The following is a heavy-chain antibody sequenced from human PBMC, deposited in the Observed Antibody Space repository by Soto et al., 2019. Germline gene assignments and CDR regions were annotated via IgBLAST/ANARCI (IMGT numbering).Heavy chain of an antibody. CDR1: GGSTSSGAYY. J-gene: IGHJ5*02. V-gene: IGHV4-31*03. CDR2: IYYSGSA. CDR3: ARAPLSAGSNYGDWFDP. D-gene: IGHD3-10*01. Sequence: QVQLQESGPGLVKPSQTLSLTCSVSGGSTSSGAYYWSWIRQYPGKGLEWIGYIYYSGSAYYNPSLKSRVAISLDTSKNQFYLKLSSVTAADTAVYFCARAPLSAGSNYGDWFDPWGQGTPVTVSS.